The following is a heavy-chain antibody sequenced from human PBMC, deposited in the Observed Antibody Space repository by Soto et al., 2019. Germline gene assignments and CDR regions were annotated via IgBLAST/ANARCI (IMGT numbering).Heavy chain of an antibody. D-gene: IGHD6-13*01. J-gene: IGHJ4*02. Sequence: QVQLQQWGAGLLKPSETLSLTCAVYVGSFSAYYWSWIRQPPGKGLEWIGEINHSGSTNYNPSLKSRVTISVDTSKNQFSLKLSSVTAADTAVYYCARGATGYSTSWYKDWGQGTLVTVSS. CDR3: ARGATGYSTSWYKD. V-gene: IGHV4-34*01. CDR2: INHSGST. CDR1: VGSFSAYY.